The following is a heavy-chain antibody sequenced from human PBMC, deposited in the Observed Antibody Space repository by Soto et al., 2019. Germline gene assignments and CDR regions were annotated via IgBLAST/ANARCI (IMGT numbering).Heavy chain of an antibody. CDR1: GFTFSDHY. D-gene: IGHD1-1*01. CDR2: SRNKANSYTT. J-gene: IGHJ4*02. V-gene: IGHV3-72*01. Sequence: VQLVESGGGLVQPGGSLRLSCAASGFTFSDHYMDWVRQAPGKGLEWVGRSRNKANSYTTEYAASVKGRFTISRDDSENSVHLQMNSLKIEDTAVYFCIRPMTGTTRGFDYWGQGTLVTVSS. CDR3: IRPMTGTTRGFDY.